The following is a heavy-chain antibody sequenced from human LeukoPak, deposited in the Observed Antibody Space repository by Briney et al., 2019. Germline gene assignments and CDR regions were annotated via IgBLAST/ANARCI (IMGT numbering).Heavy chain of an antibody. D-gene: IGHD4-17*01. V-gene: IGHV5-10-1*01. Sequence: GAALEISCQGSGSIFTSYWISWVRQLPGKGREWMGRIDTSDSYNNYSPSFQGHVTISADNSISTAYLQWSSLKAADTAMYYCARHDYGDLPFFDYWGQGTLVTVSS. J-gene: IGHJ4*02. CDR3: ARHDYGDLPFFDY. CDR1: GSIFTSYW. CDR2: IDTSDSYN.